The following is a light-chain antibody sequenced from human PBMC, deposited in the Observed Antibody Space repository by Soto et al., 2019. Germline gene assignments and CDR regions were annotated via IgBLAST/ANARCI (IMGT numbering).Light chain of an antibody. CDR3: SSYTSSSTYV. V-gene: IGLV2-14*03. Sequence: QSALTQPASVSGSPGQSITISCTGTISDVGGYNYVSWYQLHPGKAPKLMIFDVSNRPSGVSNRFSGSKSGYTASLPISGLQAEDEADYYCSSYTSSSTYVFGTGTKLAVL. CDR1: ISDVGGYNY. J-gene: IGLJ1*01. CDR2: DVS.